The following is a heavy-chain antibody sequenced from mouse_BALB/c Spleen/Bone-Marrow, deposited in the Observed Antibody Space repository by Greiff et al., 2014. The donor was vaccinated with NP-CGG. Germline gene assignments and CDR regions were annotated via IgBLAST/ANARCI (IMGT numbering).Heavy chain of an antibody. V-gene: IGHV5-12-1*01. D-gene: IGHD2-12*01. Sequence: EVHLVESGGGLVKPGGSLKLSCAASGFAFSSYDMSWVRQTPEKRLEWVAYISHGGGTTYYSDTVKGRFTISRDNAKNTLYLQMSSLKSENTAIYYFTRHGSYYPYYYAIDYWGQGTSVTVSS. CDR1: GFAFSSYD. J-gene: IGHJ4*01. CDR3: TRHGSYYPYYYAIDY. CDR2: ISHGGGTT.